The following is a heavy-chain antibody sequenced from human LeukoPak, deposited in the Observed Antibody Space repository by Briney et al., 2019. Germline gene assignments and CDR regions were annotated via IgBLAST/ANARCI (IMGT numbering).Heavy chain of an antibody. CDR2: INHSGST. D-gene: IGHD4-11*01. CDR3: ARGSDYSNSFDY. CDR1: GGSFSGYY. V-gene: IGHV4-34*01. Sequence: SETLSLTCAVYGGSFSGYYWSWIRQPPGKGLEWIGEINHSGSTNYNPSLKSRVTISVDTSKNQFSLKLTSVAAADTAVYYCARGSDYSNSFDYWGQGTLVTVSS. J-gene: IGHJ4*02.